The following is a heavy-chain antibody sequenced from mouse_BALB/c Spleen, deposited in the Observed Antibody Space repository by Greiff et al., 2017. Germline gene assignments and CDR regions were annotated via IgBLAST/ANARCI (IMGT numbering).Heavy chain of an antibody. J-gene: IGHJ2*01. Sequence: EVKLVESGAELVKPGASVKLSCTASGFNIKDTYMHWVKQRPEQGLEWIGRIDPANGNTKYDPKFQGKATITADTSSNTAYLQLSSLTSEDTAVYYCAGYDYDDYFDYWGQGTTLTVSS. CDR2: IDPANGNT. D-gene: IGHD2-4*01. V-gene: IGHV14-3*02. CDR1: GFNIKDTY. CDR3: AGYDYDDYFDY.